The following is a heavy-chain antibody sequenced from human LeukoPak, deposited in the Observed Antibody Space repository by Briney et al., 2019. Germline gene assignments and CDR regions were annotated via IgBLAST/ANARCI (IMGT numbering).Heavy chain of an antibody. CDR2: INPNSGGT. V-gene: IGHV1-2*02. CDR3: AKDPVYCSGGSCYSRGPMNAFDI. D-gene: IGHD2-15*01. J-gene: IGHJ3*02. CDR1: GYTFTGYY. Sequence: ASVKVSCKASGYTFTGYYMHWVRQAPGQGLEWMGWINPNSGGTNYAQKFQGRVTMTRDTSISTAYMELSRLRSDDTAVYYCAKDPVYCSGGSCYSRGPMNAFDIWGQGTMVTVSS.